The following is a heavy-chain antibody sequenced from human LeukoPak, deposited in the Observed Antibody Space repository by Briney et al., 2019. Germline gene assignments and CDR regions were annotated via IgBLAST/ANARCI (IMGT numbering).Heavy chain of an antibody. V-gene: IGHV1-2*02. Sequence: ASVKVSCKASGYTFTGYYMHWVRQAPGQGLEWMGWINPNSGGTNYAQKFQGRVTMTRDTSISTAYMELSRLRSDDTAMYYCARGKVGATQPGSYWGQGTLVTVSS. CDR2: INPNSGGT. J-gene: IGHJ4*02. CDR1: GYTFTGYY. D-gene: IGHD1-26*01. CDR3: ARGKVGATQPGSY.